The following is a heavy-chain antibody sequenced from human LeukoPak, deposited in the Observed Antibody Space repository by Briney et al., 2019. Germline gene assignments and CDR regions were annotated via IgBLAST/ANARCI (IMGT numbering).Heavy chain of an antibody. Sequence: PSETLSPTCAVYGGSFSGYSWTWIRQPPGKGLEWIGQINHSGSTYYSPSLKSRVTISVDTSKNQISLRLRSLTATDTAVYYCARTRPRGTSSPMIYYYYGVDVWGQGTTVTVSS. V-gene: IGHV4-34*01. J-gene: IGHJ6*02. CDR1: GGSFSGYS. CDR3: ARTRPRGTSSPMIYYYYGVDV. D-gene: IGHD2-2*01. CDR2: INHSGST.